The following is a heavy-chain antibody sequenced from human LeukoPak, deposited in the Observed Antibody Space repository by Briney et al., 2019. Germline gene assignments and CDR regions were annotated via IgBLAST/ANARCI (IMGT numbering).Heavy chain of an antibody. D-gene: IGHD6-19*01. CDR2: IYYSGST. CDR1: GGSVSSGSYY. V-gene: IGHV4-61*01. Sequence: SETLSLTCTVSGGSVSSGSYYWSWIRQPPGKGLEWMGYIYYSGSTNYNPSLKSEATISGKTSKNQFSLKLRSVTAADTAVYYCARDMAGTPYYYGMDVWGKGTTVTVSS. J-gene: IGHJ6*04. CDR3: ARDMAGTPYYYGMDV.